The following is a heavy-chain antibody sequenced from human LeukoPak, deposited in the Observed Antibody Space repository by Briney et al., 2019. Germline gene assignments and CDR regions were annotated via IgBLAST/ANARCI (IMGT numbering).Heavy chain of an antibody. CDR3: ARARVRGVEDAFDI. D-gene: IGHD3-10*01. CDR1: GFTFSTYS. CDR2: ISSSSSYV. J-gene: IGHJ3*02. Sequence: GGSLRLSCAASGFTFSTYSMNWVRQAPGKGLEWVSSISSSSSYVYYADSMKGRFTISRDNAKNSLYLQMNSLRAEDTAVYYCARARVRGVEDAFDIWGQGTVVTVSS. V-gene: IGHV3-21*01.